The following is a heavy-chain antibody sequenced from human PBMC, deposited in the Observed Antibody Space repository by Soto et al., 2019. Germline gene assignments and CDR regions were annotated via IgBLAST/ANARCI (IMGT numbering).Heavy chain of an antibody. V-gene: IGHV4-31*03. CDR3: ASRVPRRSYLGVFDC. D-gene: IGHD1-26*01. CDR1: AVSISNDGYF. Sequence: QVQLQESGPGLVEPSQTLSLTCTVSAVSISNDGYFWTWIRQRPGKGPEWIGYISNSGSSFSNPALRSRLAFSIDTSKNQFSLKLTSMTAADTAIYYCASRVPRRSYLGVFDCWGHGTLVTVSS. J-gene: IGHJ4*01. CDR2: ISNSGSS.